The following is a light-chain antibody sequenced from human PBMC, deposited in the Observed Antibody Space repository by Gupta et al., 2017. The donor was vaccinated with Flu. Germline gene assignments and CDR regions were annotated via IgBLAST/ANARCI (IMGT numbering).Light chain of an antibody. CDR3: QKRSNWPPYT. CDR1: QSVSTY. Sequence: EIELTQSPATLSLSPGERATLSCRASQSVSTYLAWYQKKPGQAPRLLIYDASNRATRIPARFSGSGSGTNFTLTISSLEPDDFAVYYCQKRSNWPPYTFGQGTRLE. J-gene: IGKJ2*01. V-gene: IGKV3-11*01. CDR2: DAS.